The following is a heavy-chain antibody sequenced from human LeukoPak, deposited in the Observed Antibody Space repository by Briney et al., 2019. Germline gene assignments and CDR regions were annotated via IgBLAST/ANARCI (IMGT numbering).Heavy chain of an antibody. V-gene: IGHV3-33*03. CDR2: IWYDGSNK. CDR3: AKDEVLYDSSGYPDY. Sequence: GRSLRLSXAASGFTFRSYGMHWVRQAPGKGLEWVAVIWYDGSNKYYADSVKGRFTISRDNSKNTLYLQMNSLRAEDTAVYYCAKDEVLYDSSGYPDYWGQGTLVTVSS. CDR1: GFTFRSYG. J-gene: IGHJ4*02. D-gene: IGHD3-22*01.